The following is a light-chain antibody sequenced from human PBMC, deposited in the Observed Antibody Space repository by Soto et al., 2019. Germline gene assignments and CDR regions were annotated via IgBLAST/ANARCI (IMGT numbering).Light chain of an antibody. CDR3: CSYADRSTYV. V-gene: IGLV2-23*01. CDR1: SSDVGSYNL. J-gene: IGLJ1*01. CDR2: EDS. Sequence: QSALGQPASVSGSPGQSITISCTGTSSDVGSYNLVSWYQQHPGKAPKLIIYEDSKRPSGVSNRFSGSKSGNTASLTISGLQTEDEADYYCCSYADRSTYVFGTGTKVTVL.